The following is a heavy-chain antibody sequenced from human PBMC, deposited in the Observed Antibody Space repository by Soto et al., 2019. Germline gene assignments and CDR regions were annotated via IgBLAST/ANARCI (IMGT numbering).Heavy chain of an antibody. CDR3: AKDRGRYCSGGSCYLFDY. D-gene: IGHD2-15*01. V-gene: IGHV3-30*04. CDR2: ISYDGSSQ. J-gene: IGHJ4*02. Sequence: QVQLVESGGGVVQPGRFLRLSCAASGFTFSSHAMHWVRQAPGKGLEWVAIISYDGSSQYYADSVKGRFTISRDNSKNTLYLQMNSLRAEDTALYYCAKDRGRYCSGGSCYLFDYWGQGTLVTVSS. CDR1: GFTFSSHA.